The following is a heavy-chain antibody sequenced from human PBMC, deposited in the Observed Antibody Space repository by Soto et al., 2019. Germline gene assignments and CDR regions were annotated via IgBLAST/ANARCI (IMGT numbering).Heavy chain of an antibody. V-gene: IGHV4-39*01. D-gene: IGHD6-13*01. Sequence: SETLSLTCTVSGGSISSSSYYWGWIRQPPGKGLEWIGSIYYSGSTYYNPSLKSRVTISVDTSKNQFSLKLSSVTAADTAVYYCARHRAAAGAFDYWGQGTLVTVSS. CDR3: ARHRAAAGAFDY. CDR2: IYYSGST. CDR1: GGSISSSSYY. J-gene: IGHJ4*02.